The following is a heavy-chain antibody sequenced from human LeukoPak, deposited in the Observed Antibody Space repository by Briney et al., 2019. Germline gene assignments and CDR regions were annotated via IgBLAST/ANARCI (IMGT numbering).Heavy chain of an antibody. V-gene: IGHV1-69*04. Sequence: GASVKVSCKASGGTFSSYAISWVRQAPGQGLEWMGRIIPILGIANYAQKFQGRVTITADKSTSTAYMELSSLRSEDTAVYYCARDPSMDPTYYYGSGSSDWDQGTLVTVSS. CDR1: GGTFSSYA. CDR3: ARDPSMDPTYYYGSGSSD. D-gene: IGHD3-10*01. CDR2: IIPILGIA. J-gene: IGHJ4*02.